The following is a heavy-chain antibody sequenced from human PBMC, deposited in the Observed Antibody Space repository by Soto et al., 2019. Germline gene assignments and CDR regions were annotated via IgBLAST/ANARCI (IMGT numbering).Heavy chain of an antibody. D-gene: IGHD6-13*01. CDR1: GYTFTSYG. J-gene: IGHJ5*02. Sequence: QVQLVQSGAEVKKPGDSVKVSCKASGYTFTSYGISWVRQAPGQGLEWMGWISPYNGNTNYAQKLQGRVTMTTDTSTSTAYMELRSLRSDDTAVYYCARDLSSGRLASAGIERVDWFDPWGQGTLVTVSS. CDR3: ARDLSSGRLASAGIERVDWFDP. V-gene: IGHV1-18*01. CDR2: ISPYNGNT.